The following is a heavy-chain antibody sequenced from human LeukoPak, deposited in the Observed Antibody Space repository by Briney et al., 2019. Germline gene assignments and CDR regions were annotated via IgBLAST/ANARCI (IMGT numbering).Heavy chain of an antibody. V-gene: IGHV4-34*01. CDR3: ARVRLGYCSGGSCYFNRFDP. CDR2: INHSGST. D-gene: IGHD2-15*01. Sequence: PSETLSLTCAVYGGSFSGYYWSWIRQPPGKGLEWIGEINHSGSTNYNPSLKSRVTISVDTSKNQFSLKLSSVTAADTAVYYCARVRLGYCSGGSCYFNRFDPWGQGTLVTVSS. J-gene: IGHJ5*02. CDR1: GGSFSGYY.